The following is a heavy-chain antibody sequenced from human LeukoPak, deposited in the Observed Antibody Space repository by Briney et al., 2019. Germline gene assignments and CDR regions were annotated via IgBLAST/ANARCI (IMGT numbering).Heavy chain of an antibody. J-gene: IGHJ4*02. Sequence: SETLSLTCTVSGGSISSYYWSWIRQPPGKGLEWIGYIYYSGSTNYNPSLKSRVTISVDTSKNQFSLKLSSVTAGDTAVYYCARSYYDILTGYYTNFDYWGQGTLVTVSS. D-gene: IGHD3-9*01. CDR3: ARSYYDILTGYYTNFDY. CDR2: IYYSGST. CDR1: GGSISSYY. V-gene: IGHV4-59*01.